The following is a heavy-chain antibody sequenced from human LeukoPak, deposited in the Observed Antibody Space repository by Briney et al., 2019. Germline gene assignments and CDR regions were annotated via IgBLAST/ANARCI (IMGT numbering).Heavy chain of an antibody. V-gene: IGHV3-33*01. Sequence: GGSLRLSCTASGFTFSDYDMHWARQPPGKGLEWVAIIWYDGSNKKYEDSVKGRFTISRDNSKNTLYLQMNSLRAEDTAVYYCARGVDYYENSGTIDYWGQGTLVTVSS. CDR2: IWYDGSNK. CDR1: GFTFSDYD. CDR3: ARGVDYYENSGTIDY. D-gene: IGHD3-22*01. J-gene: IGHJ4*02.